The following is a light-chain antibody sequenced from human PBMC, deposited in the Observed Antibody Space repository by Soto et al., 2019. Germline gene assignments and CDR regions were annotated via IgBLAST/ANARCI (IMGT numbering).Light chain of an antibody. CDR3: QQYESYSPLT. J-gene: IGKJ4*01. Sequence: DFQMTQSPSTLSASVGDRVTITCRASQNIRSRLAWYQQKPGKAPKLLIYDAYSLESGVPSRFSGRRSGTEFTLTIAGLQPEDFATYYCQQYESYSPLTFGGGTKVDIK. V-gene: IGKV1-5*01. CDR2: DAY. CDR1: QNIRSR.